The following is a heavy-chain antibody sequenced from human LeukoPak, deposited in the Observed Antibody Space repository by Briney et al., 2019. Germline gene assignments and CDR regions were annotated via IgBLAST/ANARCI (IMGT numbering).Heavy chain of an antibody. V-gene: IGHV4-39*07. Sequence: SETLSLTCSVSGDSSGSGRYYWGWIRQPPGKELEWIGSLYYSGSTYCNPSLESRVTISVDTSKNQFSLKLSSVTAADTAVYYCASTPLSITIFGVVQGAFDIWGQGTMVTVSS. D-gene: IGHD3-3*01. CDR3: ASTPLSITIFGVVQGAFDI. CDR2: LYYSGST. CDR1: GDSSGSGRYY. J-gene: IGHJ3*02.